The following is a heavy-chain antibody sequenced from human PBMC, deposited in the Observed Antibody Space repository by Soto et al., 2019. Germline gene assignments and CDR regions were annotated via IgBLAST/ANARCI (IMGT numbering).Heavy chain of an antibody. V-gene: IGHV3-30-3*01. Sequence: GGSLRLSCAASGFTFSSYAMHWVRQAPGKGLEWVAVISYDGSNKYYADSVKGRFTISRDNSKNTLYLQMNSLRAEDTAVYYCAREWIDVDTAMVTIGYYYYGMDVWGQGTTVTVSS. CDR1: GFTFSSYA. CDR3: AREWIDVDTAMVTIGYYYYGMDV. D-gene: IGHD5-18*01. CDR2: ISYDGSNK. J-gene: IGHJ6*02.